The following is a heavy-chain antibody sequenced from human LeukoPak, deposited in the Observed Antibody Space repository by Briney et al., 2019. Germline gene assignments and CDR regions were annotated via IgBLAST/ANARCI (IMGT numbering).Heavy chain of an antibody. CDR3: AKGGGNFDY. D-gene: IGHD1-26*01. CDR1: GFTFSSYA. J-gene: IGHJ4*02. V-gene: IGHV3-23*01. CDR2: ISGSGGST. Sequence: PGGSLRLSCAASGFTFSSYAMSWVRQAPGKGREWVSAISGSGGSTYYADCVKGRFTISRDNSKHTLYLQMNSLRAEDTAVYCCAKGGGNFDYWGQGTLVTVSS.